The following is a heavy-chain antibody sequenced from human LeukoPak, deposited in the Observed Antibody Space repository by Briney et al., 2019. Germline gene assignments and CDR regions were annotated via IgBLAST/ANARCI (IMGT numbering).Heavy chain of an antibody. CDR2: INPNSGGT. CDR1: GYTFTGYY. CDR3: AREDQLWFGA. V-gene: IGHV1-2*04. Sequence: ASVKVSCKASGYTFTGYYMHWVRQAPGQGLEWMGWINPNSGGTNYAQKFQGWVTMTRDTSISTACMELSRLRSDDTAVYYCAREDQLWFGAWGQGTLVTVSS. J-gene: IGHJ5*02. D-gene: IGHD2-2*01.